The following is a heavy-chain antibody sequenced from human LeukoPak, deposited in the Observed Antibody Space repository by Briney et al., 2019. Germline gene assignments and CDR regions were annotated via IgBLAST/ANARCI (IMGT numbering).Heavy chain of an antibody. J-gene: IGHJ4*02. CDR1: GFIVSNNY. V-gene: IGHV3-53*01. CDR3: ARYYYDSSGYPYHFDY. Sequence: GGSLRLSGAASGFIVSNNYMSWVRQAPGKGLEWVSVIYSGGSTYYADSVKGRFTISRDNSKNTVYLQMNSLRAGDTAVYYCARYYYDSSGYPYHFDYWGQGTLVTVSS. CDR2: IYSGGST. D-gene: IGHD3-22*01.